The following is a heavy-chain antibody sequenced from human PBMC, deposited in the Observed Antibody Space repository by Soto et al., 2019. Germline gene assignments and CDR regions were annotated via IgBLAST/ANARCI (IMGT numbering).Heavy chain of an antibody. D-gene: IGHD2-2*01. V-gene: IGHV1-69*02. Sequence: GASVKVSCKASGGTFSSYTISWVRQAPGQGLEWMGRIIPILGIANYAQKLQGRVTITADKSTITAYMELSSLRAEDTAVYYCARVVPAAMYYYYGMDVWGQGTTVTVSS. CDR3: ARVVPAAMYYYYGMDV. CDR2: IIPILGIA. CDR1: GGTFSSYT. J-gene: IGHJ6*02.